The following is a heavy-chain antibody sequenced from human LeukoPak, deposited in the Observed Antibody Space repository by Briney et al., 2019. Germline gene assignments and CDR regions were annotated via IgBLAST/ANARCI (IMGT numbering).Heavy chain of an antibody. J-gene: IGHJ4*01. V-gene: IGHV3-15*01. CDR1: GVTFRNAW. CDR3: TTDPGDYEDF. CDR2: IKNNVDGGRA. D-gene: IGHD4-17*01. Sequence: GGSLRLSCEVSGVTFRNAWMSWVRQAPGKGLEWVGRIKNNVDGGRADYGAPVRGRFTISRDDSANTLYLQMNSLSIEDTAVYYCTTDPGDYEDFWGHGTLVAVSS.